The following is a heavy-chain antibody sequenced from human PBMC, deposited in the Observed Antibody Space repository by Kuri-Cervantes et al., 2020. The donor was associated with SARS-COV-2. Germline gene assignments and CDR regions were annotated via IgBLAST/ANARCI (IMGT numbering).Heavy chain of an antibody. CDR2: FDPEDGET. Sequence: ASVKVSCKVSGYTLTELSMHWVRQAPGKGLEWMGGFDPEDGETIYAQKFQGRVTMTEDTSTSTAYMELRSLRSDDTAVYYCARDLRLGKSLDYWGQGTLVTVSS. CDR1: GYTLTELS. D-gene: IGHD7-27*01. V-gene: IGHV1-24*01. CDR3: ARDLRLGKSLDY. J-gene: IGHJ4*02.